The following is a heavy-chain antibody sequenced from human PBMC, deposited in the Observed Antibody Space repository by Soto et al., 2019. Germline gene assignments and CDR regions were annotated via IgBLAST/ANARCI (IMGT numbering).Heavy chain of an antibody. D-gene: IGHD5-18*01. CDR3: ARVGVMVSKFSYYQAMDV. Sequence: QVQLVQSGAEVKKPGSSVRVSCKASGGTLNNYGIYWVRQAPGQGLEWMGGTIPALGTTTYAKKYQGRVTINADDSTSTSYMEMSRLGSEAAAIYYGARVGVMVSKFSYYQAMDVGGDGTTVTVSS. CDR2: TIPALGTT. V-gene: IGHV1-69*01. J-gene: IGHJ6*02. CDR1: GGTLNNYG.